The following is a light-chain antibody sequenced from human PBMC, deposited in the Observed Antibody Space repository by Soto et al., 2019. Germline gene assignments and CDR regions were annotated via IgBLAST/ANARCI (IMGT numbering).Light chain of an antibody. Sequence: DIVMTQSPDSLAVSLGERATINCKSSQSVLYSSNNKNYLAWYQQKPGQPPKLLIYWASTRESGVPDRFSGRGSGKDFTRTISSLQAEDVGVYYCQQHYSSPPTFGPGTKVDSK. J-gene: IGKJ3*01. CDR1: QSVLYSSNNKNY. CDR3: QQHYSSPPT. V-gene: IGKV4-1*01. CDR2: WAS.